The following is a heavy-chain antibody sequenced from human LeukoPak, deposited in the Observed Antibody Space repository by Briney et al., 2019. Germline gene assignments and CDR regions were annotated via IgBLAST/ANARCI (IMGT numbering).Heavy chain of an antibody. J-gene: IGHJ4*02. V-gene: IGHV4-34*01. Sequence: PSETLSLTCAVYGGSFSGYYWSWIRQPPGKGLGWIGEINHSGSTNYNPSLKSRVTISVDTSKNQFSLKLSSVTAADTAVYYCARPGEGYCSSTSCYAWYYFDYWGQGTLVTVSS. D-gene: IGHD2-2*01. CDR1: GGSFSGYY. CDR2: INHSGST. CDR3: ARPGEGYCSSTSCYAWYYFDY.